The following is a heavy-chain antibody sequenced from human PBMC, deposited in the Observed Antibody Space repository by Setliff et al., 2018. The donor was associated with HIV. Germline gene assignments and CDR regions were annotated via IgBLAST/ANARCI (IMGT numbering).Heavy chain of an antibody. Sequence: PSETLSLTCTVSSDFVSGDDFYWSWIRQAPGRGLEWIGYAYYNGITHYNPSLKSRLTISIDTSGRRFSLNLTSVTALDTAVYFCAKMVRGSLSARRMYYFDSWGQGTMVTVSS. D-gene: IGHD3-10*01. CDR3: AKMVRGSLSARRMYYFDS. CDR1: SDFVSGDDFY. V-gene: IGHV4-30-4*01. CDR2: AYYNGIT. J-gene: IGHJ4*02.